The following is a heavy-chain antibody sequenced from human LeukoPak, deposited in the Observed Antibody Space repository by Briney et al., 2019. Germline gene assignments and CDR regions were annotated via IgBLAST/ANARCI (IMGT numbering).Heavy chain of an antibody. Sequence: ASVKVSCKASGGTFSSYAIHWVRRAPGQRLEWMGWINAGTGHTKYSQKLQGRVTFTIDTSASTAYMELTSLRSEDMAVFYCASGSYYDATYAFDSWGQGTLVTVSS. J-gene: IGHJ4*02. CDR1: GGTFSSYA. CDR3: ASGSYYDATYAFDS. V-gene: IGHV1-3*01. D-gene: IGHD3-22*01. CDR2: INAGTGHT.